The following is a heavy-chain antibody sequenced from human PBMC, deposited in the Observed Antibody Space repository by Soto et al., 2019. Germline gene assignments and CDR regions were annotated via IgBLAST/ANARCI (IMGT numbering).Heavy chain of an antibody. J-gene: IGHJ6*02. V-gene: IGHV3-30*18. CDR3: AKDRGSSSAHGMDV. CDR1: GFTFSSYG. D-gene: IGHD6-6*01. CDR2: ISYDGTNK. Sequence: QMQLVESGGGVVQPGRSLRLSCAASGFTFSSYGMHWVRQAPGKGLEWVAVISYDGTNKYYADSVKGRFTISRGNSKNTLYLQMNRRRAEDTARYYCAKDRGSSSAHGMDVWGQGTTVPVSS.